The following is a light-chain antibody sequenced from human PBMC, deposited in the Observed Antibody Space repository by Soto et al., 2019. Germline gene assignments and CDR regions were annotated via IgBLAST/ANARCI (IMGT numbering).Light chain of an antibody. CDR1: QSITSH. V-gene: IGKV1-16*01. Sequence: DILMTQSPSSLSASVGDRVTISCRASQSITSHLNWYQQKPGKAPKVLIYAASSLQRGVPSRFSGSGSGTEFNLTISSLQPDDFATYYCQQYNSYFWTFGQGTKVDI. J-gene: IGKJ1*01. CDR3: QQYNSYFWT. CDR2: AAS.